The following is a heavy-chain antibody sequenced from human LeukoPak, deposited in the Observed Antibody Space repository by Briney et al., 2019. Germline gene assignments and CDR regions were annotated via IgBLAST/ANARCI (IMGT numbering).Heavy chain of an antibody. D-gene: IGHD1-7*01. CDR1: GGSFSSYY. CDR3: ARQGENYSSFDY. J-gene: IGHJ4*02. V-gene: IGHV4-39*01. Sequence: SETLSLTCAVYGGSFSSYYWGWIRQPPGKGLEYIGSIYYSGSTYYNPSLKSRLTISVDTSKNQFSLKLSSVTAADTAVYYCARQGENYSSFDYWGQGTLVTVSS. CDR2: IYYSGST.